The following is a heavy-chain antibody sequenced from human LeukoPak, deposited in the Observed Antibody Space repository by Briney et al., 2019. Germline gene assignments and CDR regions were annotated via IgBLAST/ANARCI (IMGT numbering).Heavy chain of an antibody. V-gene: IGHV4-59*01. Sequence: PSETLSLTCTVSGGSISSYYWSWIRQPPGKGLEWIGYIYYSGSTNYNPFLKSRATISVDTSKNQFSLKLSSVTAADTAVYYCARSVNYYGSGSYYDTTGPWGQGTLVTVSS. J-gene: IGHJ5*02. CDR3: ARSVNYYGSGSYYDTTGP. CDR2: IYYSGST. D-gene: IGHD3-10*01. CDR1: GGSISSYY.